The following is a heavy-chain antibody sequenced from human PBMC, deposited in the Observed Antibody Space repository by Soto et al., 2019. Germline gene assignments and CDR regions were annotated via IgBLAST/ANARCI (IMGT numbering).Heavy chain of an antibody. CDR3: ARRRLLAARRGDWFAP. CDR2: MNPNSDNT. D-gene: IGHD6-6*01. Sequence: QVQLVQAGAEVKDPGASVKVSCKASGYTFSNYDIGWVRQASGQGLEWMGWMNPNSDNTGYAHKFQGRVTMTRNNSRSTAYMELSSLRSEDTAVYYCARRRLLAARRGDWFAPWGQGTLVTVSS. V-gene: IGHV1-8*01. J-gene: IGHJ5*02. CDR1: GYTFSNYD.